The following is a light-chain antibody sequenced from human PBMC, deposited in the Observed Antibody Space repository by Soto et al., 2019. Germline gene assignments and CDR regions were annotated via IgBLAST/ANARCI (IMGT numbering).Light chain of an antibody. CDR2: AAS. CDR1: QSISNY. Sequence: DIPMTQSPSSLSASLGDRVTITCRASQSISNYLNWYQQKPGKAPKLLIYAASSLQSGVPSRFSGSGSGTDFTLTISSLQPDDFATYYCQQSYSTPPTFGGGTKVEIK. J-gene: IGKJ4*01. CDR3: QQSYSTPPT. V-gene: IGKV1-39*01.